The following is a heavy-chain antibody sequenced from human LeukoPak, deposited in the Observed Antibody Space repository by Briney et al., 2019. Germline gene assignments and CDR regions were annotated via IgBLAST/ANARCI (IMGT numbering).Heavy chain of an antibody. J-gene: IGHJ6*03. CDR3: ARLVTEYGDYATYYYYYMDV. CDR1: GGSISSYY. V-gene: IGHV4-4*07. Sequence: PSETLSLTCTVSGGSISSYYWSWIRQPAGKGLEWIGRIYTSGSTNYNPSLQSRVTMSVDTSRNQFSLKLSSVTAADTAVHYCARLVTEYGDYATYYYYYMDVWGKGTTVTISS. D-gene: IGHD4-17*01. CDR2: IYTSGST.